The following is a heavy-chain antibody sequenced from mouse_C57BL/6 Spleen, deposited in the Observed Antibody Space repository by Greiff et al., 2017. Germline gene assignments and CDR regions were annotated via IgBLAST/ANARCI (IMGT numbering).Heavy chain of an antibody. CDR2: IYPGNSDT. CDR3: TRSPFITTVVEGYAMDY. J-gene: IGHJ4*01. D-gene: IGHD1-1*01. Sequence: EVKLVESGTVLARPGASVKMSCKTSGYTFTSYWMHWVKQRPGQGLEWIGAIYPGNSDTSYNQKFKGKAKLTAVTSASTAYMGLSSLTNEDSAVYYCTRSPFITTVVEGYAMDYWGQGTSVTVSS. V-gene: IGHV1-5*01. CDR1: GYTFTSYW.